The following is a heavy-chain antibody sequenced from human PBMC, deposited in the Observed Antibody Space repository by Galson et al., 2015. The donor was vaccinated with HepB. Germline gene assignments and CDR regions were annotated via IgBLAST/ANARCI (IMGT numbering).Heavy chain of an antibody. Sequence: SLRLSCAASGFTFDDYAMHWVRQAPGKGLEWVSGISWNSGTIGYADSVKGRFTISRDNAKNSLYLQMNSLGAEDTALYYCAKDFNGALYGDYGTYNTFDIWGQGTMVTVSS. J-gene: IGHJ3*02. CDR3: AKDFNGALYGDYGTYNTFDI. D-gene: IGHD4-17*01. CDR2: ISWNSGTI. CDR1: GFTFDDYA. V-gene: IGHV3-9*01.